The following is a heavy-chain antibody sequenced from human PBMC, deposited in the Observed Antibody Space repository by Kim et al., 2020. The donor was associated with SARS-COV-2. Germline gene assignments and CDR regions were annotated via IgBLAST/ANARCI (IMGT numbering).Heavy chain of an antibody. V-gene: IGHV1-24*01. CDR3: ATSAAAGRLYWFDP. D-gene: IGHD6-13*01. Sequence: AQKCQGRVTMNEDTSTDTAYMGLSSLRSEDTAVYYCATSAAAGRLYWFDPWGQGTLVTVSS. J-gene: IGHJ5*02.